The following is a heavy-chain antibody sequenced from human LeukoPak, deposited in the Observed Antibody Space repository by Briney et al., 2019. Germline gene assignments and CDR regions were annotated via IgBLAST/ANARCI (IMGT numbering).Heavy chain of an antibody. CDR1: GGSISSGDYY. V-gene: IGHV4-30-4*01. D-gene: IGHD2-21*02. Sequence: SQTLSLTCTVSGGSISSGDYYWSWIRQPPGKGLEWIGYIYYSGSTYYNPSLKSRVTISVDTSKNQFSLKLSSVTAADTAVYYCAGSDFTGLLIDYWGQGTLVTVSS. CDR2: IYYSGST. J-gene: IGHJ4*02. CDR3: AGSDFTGLLIDY.